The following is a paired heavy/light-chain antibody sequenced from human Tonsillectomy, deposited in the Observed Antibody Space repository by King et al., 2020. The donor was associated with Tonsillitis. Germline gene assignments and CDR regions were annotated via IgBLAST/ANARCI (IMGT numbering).Heavy chain of an antibody. CDR1: GFTFSSTA. CDR2: ISYDGRNT. CDR3: AREGHATNVHNFDF. D-gene: IGHD2-8*01. Sequence: QVQLVESGGGVVQPGRSLRLSCAASGFTFSSTAMHWVRQAPGKGLEWVAFISYDGRNTNYADSVKGRFTISRDNSRKTLYLQMTSLRAEDTAVYFCAREGHATNVHNFDFRGQGTMVTVSS. V-gene: IGHV3-30*04. J-gene: IGHJ3*01.
Light chain of an antibody. CDR2: QTS. Sequence: DIQMTQSPSSLSASIGDRLTFTCRASQTINNYLAWYQQKPGKAPKLLIYQTSSLESGVPSRFSGSGSGTEFTLTISSLQPDDFATYYCQQYNHYWTFGQGTKVDIK. CDR3: QQYNHYWT. V-gene: IGKV1-5*03. J-gene: IGKJ1*01. CDR1: QTINNY.